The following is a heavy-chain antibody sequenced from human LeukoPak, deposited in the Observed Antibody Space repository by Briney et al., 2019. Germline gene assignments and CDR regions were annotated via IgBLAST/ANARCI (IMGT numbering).Heavy chain of an antibody. CDR1: GFTFSDYY. J-gene: IGHJ6*03. CDR2: ISSSGSTI. CDR3: ARAADYYYYMDV. V-gene: IGHV3-11*01. Sequence: GGSLRLSCAASGFTFSDYYMSWIRQAPGKGLEWVSYISSSGSTIYYADPVKGRFTISRDNAKNSLYLQMNSLRAEDTAVYYCARAADYYYYMDVWGKGTTVTISS.